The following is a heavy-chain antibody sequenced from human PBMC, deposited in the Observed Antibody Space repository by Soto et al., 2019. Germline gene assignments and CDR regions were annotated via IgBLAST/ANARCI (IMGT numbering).Heavy chain of an antibody. CDR2: INPNSGGT. D-gene: IGHD2-15*01. V-gene: IGHV1-2*02. CDR3: AREGSYCSGGSCYDTLDY. Sequence: QVQLVQSGAEVKKPGASVKVSCKASGYTFTGYYMHWVRQAPGQGLEWMGWINPNSGGTNYAQKFQSRFTMTRDTSISTAYMELSRLRSDDTAVYYCAREGSYCSGGSCYDTLDYWGQGTLVTVSS. CDR1: GYTFTGYY. J-gene: IGHJ4*02.